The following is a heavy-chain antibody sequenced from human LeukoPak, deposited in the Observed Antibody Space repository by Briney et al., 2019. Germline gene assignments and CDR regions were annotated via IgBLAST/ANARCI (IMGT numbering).Heavy chain of an antibody. J-gene: IGHJ5*02. CDR3: ARDYLGWFDP. CDR2: ISNVGSST. V-gene: IGHV3-74*01. Sequence: GSLRLSCAASGLTFSSSWMHWVRQAPGKGLVWVSRISNVGSSTNYADSVKGRFTISRDNAKNTLYLQMNSLRAEDTAVYYCARDYLGWFDPWGQGTLVTVSS. CDR1: GLTFSSSW.